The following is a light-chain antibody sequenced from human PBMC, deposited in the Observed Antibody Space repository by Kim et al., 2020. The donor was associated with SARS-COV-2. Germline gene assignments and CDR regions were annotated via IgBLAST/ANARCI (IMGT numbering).Light chain of an antibody. CDR1: QGISNY. Sequence: DIQMTQSPSSLSASVGERVTITCRASQGISNYLAWYQQKPGKVPKLLIYAASTLQSRVPSRFSGIRSGTDFTLTISSLQPEDVATYYCQKYNSAPWTFGQGTKVDIK. J-gene: IGKJ1*01. V-gene: IGKV1-27*01. CDR3: QKYNSAPWT. CDR2: AAS.